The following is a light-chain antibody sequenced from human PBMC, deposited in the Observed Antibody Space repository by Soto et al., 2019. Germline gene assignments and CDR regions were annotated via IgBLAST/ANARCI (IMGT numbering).Light chain of an antibody. CDR2: GAS. V-gene: IGKV3-20*01. CDR3: QQYGGSALFT. Sequence: EFVLTQSPGTLSLSPGERATLSCRAGQSVSSNYLAWYQQKPGQAPRLLIYGASSRATGIPDRFSGSGSGPDFTLTISRLEPEDFSVYYCQQYGGSALFTFGPGPKVDIK. CDR1: QSVSSNY. J-gene: IGKJ3*01.